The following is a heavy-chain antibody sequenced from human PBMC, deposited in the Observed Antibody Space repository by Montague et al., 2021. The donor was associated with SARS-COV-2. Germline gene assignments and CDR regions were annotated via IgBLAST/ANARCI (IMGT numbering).Heavy chain of an antibody. CDR2: IYDSGST. J-gene: IGHJ3*02. CDR3: ARRGRKLLPVATTIGGFDI. Sequence: SETLSLTCTVSGGSISSSNYYWDWIRQPSGKGLEWIGSIYDSGSTXYNPSLKSRVTISVDTSKNHFSLKLSSVTAADTAVYYCARRGRKLLPVATTIGGFDIWGQGTMVTVSS. CDR1: GGSISSSNYY. D-gene: IGHD5-12*01. V-gene: IGHV4-39*02.